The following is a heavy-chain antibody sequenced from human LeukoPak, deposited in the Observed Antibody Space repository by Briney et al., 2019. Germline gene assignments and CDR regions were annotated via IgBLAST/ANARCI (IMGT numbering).Heavy chain of an antibody. D-gene: IGHD1-26*01. Sequence: SETLSLTCTVSGGSISSYYWSWIRQPPGRGPEWIGYIYYSGSTNYNPSLKSRVTISVDTSKNQFSLKLSSVTAADTAVYYCARDLSGGSYYDYYYGMDVWGQGTTVTVSS. CDR3: ARDLSGGSYYDYYYGMDV. J-gene: IGHJ6*02. V-gene: IGHV4-59*01. CDR1: GGSISSYY. CDR2: IYYSGST.